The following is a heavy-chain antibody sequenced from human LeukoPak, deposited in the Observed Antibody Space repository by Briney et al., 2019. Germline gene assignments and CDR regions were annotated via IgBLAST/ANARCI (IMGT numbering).Heavy chain of an antibody. J-gene: IGHJ6*03. Sequence: KTSETLSLTCTVSGGSISSSSYYWGWIRQPPGKGLEWIGSIYYSGSTYYNPSLKSRVTISVDTSKNQFSLKLSSVTAADTAVYYCAALSRPSSSWYFPPYYYYYYMDVWGKGTTVTVSS. CDR1: GGSISSSSYY. D-gene: IGHD6-13*01. CDR3: AALSRPSSSWYFPPYYYYYYMDV. CDR2: IYYSGST. V-gene: IGHV4-39*07.